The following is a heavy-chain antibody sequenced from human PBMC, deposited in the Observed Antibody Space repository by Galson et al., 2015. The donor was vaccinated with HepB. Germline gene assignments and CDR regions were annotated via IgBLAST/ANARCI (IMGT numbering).Heavy chain of an antibody. J-gene: IGHJ4*02. V-gene: IGHV4-61*08. CDR3: ASHSLVAPPDFDS. D-gene: IGHD2-2*01. Sequence: LSLTCSVSGVSVNSGDCYWGWIRQPPGKGLEWIGYVYYTGGTNYNPSLKSRVTISVDTSKNQFSLSLKSVTAADTAVYYCASHSLVAPPDFDSWGQGTLVTVSS. CDR1: GVSVNSGDCY. CDR2: VYYTGGT.